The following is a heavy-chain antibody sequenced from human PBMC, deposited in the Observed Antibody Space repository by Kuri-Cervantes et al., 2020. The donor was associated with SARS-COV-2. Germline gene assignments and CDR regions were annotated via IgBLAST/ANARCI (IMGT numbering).Heavy chain of an antibody. V-gene: IGHV1-18*01. D-gene: IGHD1-14*01. CDR2: ISAYNGNT. CDR3: ASPAGTHPQYAFDI. Sequence: ASVKVSCKASGYTFTSYGISWVRQAPGQGLEWMGWISAYNGNTNYAQKLQGRVTMTTDTSTSTAYMELSSLRSEDTAVYYRASPAGTHPQYAFDIWGQGAMVTVSS. J-gene: IGHJ3*02. CDR1: GYTFTSYG.